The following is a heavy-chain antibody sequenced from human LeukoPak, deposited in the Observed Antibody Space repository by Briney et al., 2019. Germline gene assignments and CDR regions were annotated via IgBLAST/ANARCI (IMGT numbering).Heavy chain of an antibody. Sequence: SETLSLTCTVSGGSISSYYWSWIRQPPGKGLEWIGYIYYSGSTNYNPSLKSRVTISVDTSKNQFTLKLSSVTAADTAVYYCARDGGYGSGSFPRQNYYYYGMDVWGQGTTVTVSS. J-gene: IGHJ6*02. CDR2: IYYSGST. D-gene: IGHD3-10*01. CDR1: GGSISSYY. V-gene: IGHV4-59*01. CDR3: ARDGGYGSGSFPRQNYYYYGMDV.